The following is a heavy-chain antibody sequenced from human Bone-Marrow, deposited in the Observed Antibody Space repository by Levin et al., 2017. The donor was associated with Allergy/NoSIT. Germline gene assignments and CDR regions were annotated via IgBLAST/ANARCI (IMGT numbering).Heavy chain of an antibody. V-gene: IGHV1-2*06. CDR2: LNPHTGDT. CDR1: GYTFSDYF. CDR3: ARVSVPANDAFDM. J-gene: IGHJ3*02. Sequence: GASVKVSCKASGYTFSDYFLHWVRQAPGQGLEWMGRLNPHTGDTTYAQKFQGRVTMTRETSISTAYMDLNRLTSDDTAVYYCARVSVPANDAFDMWGQGTMVTVSS. D-gene: IGHD2-2*01.